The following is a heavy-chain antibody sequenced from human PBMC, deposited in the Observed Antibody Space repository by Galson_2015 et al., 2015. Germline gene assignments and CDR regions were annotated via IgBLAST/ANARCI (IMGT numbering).Heavy chain of an antibody. CDR3: ARSTAYYFDY. D-gene: IGHD2-21*02. J-gene: IGHJ4*02. V-gene: IGHV3-7*01. CDR2: IKEDGSEK. CDR1: GLIFSHYC. Sequence: SLRLSCAASGLIFSHYCMTWVRQAPGKGLEWVAYIKEDGSEKYYVDSVKGRFTVSRDNAKNSLYLQMNSLGAGDTAVYYCARSTAYYFDYWGRGTLVTVPS.